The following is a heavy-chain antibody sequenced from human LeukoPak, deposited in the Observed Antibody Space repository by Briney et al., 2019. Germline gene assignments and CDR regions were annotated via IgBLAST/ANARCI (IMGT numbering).Heavy chain of an antibody. V-gene: IGHV3-30*02. D-gene: IGHD3-16*01. CDR1: GFTFSSYG. CDR2: LRFDGSSK. Sequence: GGSLRLSCAASGFTFSSYGLHWVRQAPGKGLEWVAFLRFDGSSKYYVDSVKGRFTVCRDNPKNTLYLQMNSLRTEDTAVYFCAKTGERGEYYFDYWGQGTLVTVSS. CDR3: AKTGERGEYYFDY. J-gene: IGHJ4*02.